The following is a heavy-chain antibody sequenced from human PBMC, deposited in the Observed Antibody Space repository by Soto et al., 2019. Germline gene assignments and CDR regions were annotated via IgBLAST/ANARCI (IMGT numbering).Heavy chain of an antibody. D-gene: IGHD2-2*02. J-gene: IGHJ6*02. CDR1: GYTFTSYG. V-gene: IGHV1-18*04. CDR3: AREVVVVPAAIPVYYYYGMYV. CDR2: ISAYNGNT. Sequence: QVQLVQSGAEVKKPGASVKVSCKASGYTFTSYGISWVRQDPGQGLEWMGWISAYNGNTNYAQKLQGRVTMTTDTSTSTAYMELRSLRSDDTAVYYCAREVVVVPAAIPVYYYYGMYVWGQGTTVTFS.